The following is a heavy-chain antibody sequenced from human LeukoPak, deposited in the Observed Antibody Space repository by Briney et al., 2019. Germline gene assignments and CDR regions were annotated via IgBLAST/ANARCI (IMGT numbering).Heavy chain of an antibody. Sequence: TSGTLSLTCAVSGGSISSSNWWSWVRQPPGKGLEGIGEIYHSGSTNYNPPLKSRVTISVDTSKNQFALKLSSVTAADTAVYYCAGRPRSTVIQLWLLATSNAFDIWGQGTMVTVSS. CDR1: GGSISSSNW. J-gene: IGHJ3*02. CDR2: IYHSGST. CDR3: AGRPRSTVIQLWLLATSNAFDI. V-gene: IGHV4-4*02. D-gene: IGHD5-18*01.